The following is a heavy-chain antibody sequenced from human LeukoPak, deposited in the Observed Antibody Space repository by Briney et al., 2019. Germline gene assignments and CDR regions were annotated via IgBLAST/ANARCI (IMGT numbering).Heavy chain of an antibody. CDR3: ARQFPKNYDFWSGPLGWFDP. V-gene: IGHV4-4*09. CDR2: IYTSGST. CDR1: GGSISSYY. D-gene: IGHD3-3*01. Sequence: PSETLSLTCTVSGGSISSYYWSWIRQPPGKGLEWIGYIYTSGSTNYNPSLKSRVTISVDTSKNQFSLKLSSVTAADTAVYYCARQFPKNYDFWSGPLGWFDPWGQGTLVTVSS. J-gene: IGHJ5*02.